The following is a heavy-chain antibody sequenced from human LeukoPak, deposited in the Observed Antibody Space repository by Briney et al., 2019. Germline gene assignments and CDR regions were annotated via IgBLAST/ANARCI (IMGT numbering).Heavy chain of an antibody. CDR2: IIPIFGTA. Sequence: ASVKVSCKASRCTFSSYAISWVRQAPGQGLEWMGGIIPIFGTANYAQKFQGRVTITADESTSTAYMELSSLRSEDTAVSYCLASPGYCSSTSCYMIDYWGQGTLVTVSS. CDR1: RCTFSSYA. J-gene: IGHJ4*02. V-gene: IGHV1-69*13. D-gene: IGHD2-2*02. CDR3: LASPGYCSSTSCYMIDY.